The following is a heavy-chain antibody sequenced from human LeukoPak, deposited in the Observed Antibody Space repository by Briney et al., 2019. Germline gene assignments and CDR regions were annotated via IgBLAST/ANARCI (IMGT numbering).Heavy chain of an antibody. V-gene: IGHV3-7*01. D-gene: IGHD2-2*01. CDR1: GFTFSSSW. CDR2: IKGDGSEK. J-gene: IGHJ4*02. CDR3: ARDLSTSCYAYDY. Sequence: GGSLRLSCAASGFTFSSSWMSWVRQAPGKGLEWVANIKGDGSEKQYVDSVKGRFTISRDNAKNSLYLQMNSLRVDDTAVYYCARDLSTSCYAYDYWGQGTLVTVSS.